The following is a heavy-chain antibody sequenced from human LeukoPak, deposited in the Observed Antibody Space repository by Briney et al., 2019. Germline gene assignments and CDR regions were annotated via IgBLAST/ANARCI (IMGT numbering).Heavy chain of an antibody. CDR1: GYTLIDYF. Sequence: AAVKVSCKPSGYTLIDYFICWVRQSPGQGLEWMAWINPYSGATNYAQNFQGRVTMTRDTSISTPYMDLTRVISNDTAAYYCARARTTATTRDFDPWGQGTLVTVSS. CDR3: ARARTTATTRDFDP. D-gene: IGHD4-17*01. V-gene: IGHV1-2*02. CDR2: INPYSGAT. J-gene: IGHJ5*02.